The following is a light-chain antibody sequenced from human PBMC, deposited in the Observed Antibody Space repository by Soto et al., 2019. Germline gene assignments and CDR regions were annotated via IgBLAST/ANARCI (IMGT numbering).Light chain of an antibody. J-gene: IGKJ1*01. CDR1: QSVSNNY. CDR3: QQYGSSGT. CDR2: GAS. Sequence: EFVLTQSPGTLSLSPGESATLXXRASQSVSNNYLAWYQQKPGQAPRXLIYGASNRATGIPDRFSGSGSGTDFTLTISRLEPEDFAVYYCQQYGSSGTFGQGTKVDIK. V-gene: IGKV3-20*01.